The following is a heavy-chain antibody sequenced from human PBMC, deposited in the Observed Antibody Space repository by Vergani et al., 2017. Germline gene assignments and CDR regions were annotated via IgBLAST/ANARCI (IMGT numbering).Heavy chain of an antibody. CDR2: IYWDVDK. CDR3: AHNWRSPRAFDI. Sequence: QITLKESGPTLVKPTQTLTLTCTFSGFSLSTSGVRVGWIRQPPGKALELLALIYWDVDKRYIPSLKSRLTITKYTSKNQVVLTMTNMDPVDTATYYCAHNWRSPRAFDIWGQGTMVTVSS. J-gene: IGHJ3*02. CDR1: GFSLSTSGVR. V-gene: IGHV2-5*02. D-gene: IGHD1-1*01.